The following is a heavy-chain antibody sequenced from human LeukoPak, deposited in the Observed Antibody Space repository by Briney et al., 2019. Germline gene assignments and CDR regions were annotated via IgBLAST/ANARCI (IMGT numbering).Heavy chain of an antibody. J-gene: IGHJ4*02. D-gene: IGHD3-22*01. CDR3: ARAVVWGPGYFDY. V-gene: IGHV4-30-4*01. CDR2: IYYSGST. CDR1: GGSISSGDYY. Sequence: PSETLSLTCTVSGGSISSGDYYWSWIRQPPGKGLEWIGYIYYSGSTYYNPSLKSRVTISVDTSKNQFSLKLSSVTAADTAVYYCARAVVWGPGYFDYWGQGTLVTVSS.